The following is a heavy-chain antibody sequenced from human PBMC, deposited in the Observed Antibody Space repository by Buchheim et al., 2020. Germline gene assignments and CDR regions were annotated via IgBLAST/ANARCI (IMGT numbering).Heavy chain of an antibody. CDR3: ASAPVPSWYSSSPTWFDP. V-gene: IGHV4-34*01. CDR2: INHSGST. D-gene: IGHD6-13*01. CDR1: GGSFSGYY. Sequence: QVQLQQWGAGLLKPSETLSLTCAVYGGSFSGYYWSWIRQPPGKGLEWIGEINHSGSTNYNPSLKSRVTISVDTSKNQFSLKLSSVTAADTAVYYCASAPVPSWYSSSPTWFDPWGQGTL. J-gene: IGHJ5*02.